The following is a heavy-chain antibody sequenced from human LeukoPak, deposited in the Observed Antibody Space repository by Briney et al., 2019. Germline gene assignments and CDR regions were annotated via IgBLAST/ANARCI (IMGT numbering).Heavy chain of an antibody. J-gene: IGHJ4*02. Sequence: GSLRLSFSAFWFTVSSNYMSWVRQASGKGLEWVSVIYSGGSTYHADSVKGRFTISRDNSKNTLYLQMNSLRAEDTAVYYCVREGSSSSFGYWGQGTLVTVSS. V-gene: IGHV3-53*01. CDR1: WFTVSSNY. D-gene: IGHD6-13*01. CDR2: IYSGGST. CDR3: VREGSSSSFGY.